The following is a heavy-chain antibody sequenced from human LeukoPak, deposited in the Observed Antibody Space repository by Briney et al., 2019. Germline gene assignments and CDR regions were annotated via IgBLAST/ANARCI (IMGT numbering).Heavy chain of an antibody. D-gene: IGHD3-22*01. J-gene: IGHJ4*02. CDR2: IRYDGSNK. V-gene: IGHV3-30*02. CDR3: AKPSSGGGDYFDY. Sequence: GGSLRLSCAASGFIFSGYGMHWVRQAPGKGLEWVTFIRYDGSNKYYADSVKGRFTISRDNSKNTLYLQMNSLRAEDTAVYYCAKPSSGGGDYFDYWGQGTLVTVSS. CDR1: GFIFSGYG.